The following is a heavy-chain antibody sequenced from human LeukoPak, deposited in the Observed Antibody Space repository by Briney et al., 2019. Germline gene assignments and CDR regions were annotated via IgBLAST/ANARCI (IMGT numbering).Heavy chain of an antibody. CDR2: TYYRSKWYN. CDR3: ARDRGFGSGWSYNWFDP. J-gene: IGHJ5*02. Sequence: SQTLSLTCAISGDSVSSNSAAWNWIRQSPSRGLEWLGRTYYRSKWYNDYAVSVKSRITINPDTSKSQFSLQLNSVTPEDTAVYYCARDRGFGSGWSYNWFDPWGQGTLVTVSS. V-gene: IGHV6-1*01. CDR1: GDSVSSNSAA. D-gene: IGHD6-19*01.